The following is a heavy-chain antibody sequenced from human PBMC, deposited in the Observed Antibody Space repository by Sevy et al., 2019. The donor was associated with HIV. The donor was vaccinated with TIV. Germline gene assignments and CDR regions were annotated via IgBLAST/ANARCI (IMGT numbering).Heavy chain of an antibody. CDR1: GFTFSRYS. CDR3: ARDKGQGWFDP. Sequence: WGSLRLSCVASGFTFSRYSMNWVRQAPGKGLEWVANIKQDGSEKYYVDSVKGRFTISRDNAKNSLSLQMNSLRAGDTAMYYCARDKGQGWFDPWGQGTLVTVSS. J-gene: IGHJ5*02. CDR2: IKQDGSEK. V-gene: IGHV3-7*01.